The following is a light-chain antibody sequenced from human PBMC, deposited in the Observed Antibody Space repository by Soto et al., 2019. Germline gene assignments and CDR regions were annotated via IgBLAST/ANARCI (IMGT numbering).Light chain of an antibody. J-gene: IGLJ3*02. CDR3: SSYAASNNFYFV. V-gene: IGLV2-8*01. CDR1: SSDVGGYNY. CDR2: EVT. Sequence: HSELTQAPSGSGFPGQSGSISCTRNSSDVGGYNYVSWYQQYPGRAPKLMIYEVTKRPSGVPDRFSGSKSGNTASLTVSGLQAEDEADYYCSSYAASNNFYFVFGGGTKVTVL.